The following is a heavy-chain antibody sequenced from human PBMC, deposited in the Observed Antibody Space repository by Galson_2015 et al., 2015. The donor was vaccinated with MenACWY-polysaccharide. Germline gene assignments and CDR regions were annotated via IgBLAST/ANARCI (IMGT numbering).Heavy chain of an antibody. D-gene: IGHD1-26*01. J-gene: IGHJ4*02. V-gene: IGHV4-59*08. CDR3: ARVEKYSGSYYILH. CDR2: IYHSGSA. Sequence: SETLSLTCTVSGVSVTTYYWTWIRQPPGKGLEWIGSIYHSGSAYYNPSLKSRVTISVDTSKNQFSLNLSSVTAADTAVYYSARVEKYSGSYYILHWGQGTLVTVSS. CDR1: GVSVTTYY.